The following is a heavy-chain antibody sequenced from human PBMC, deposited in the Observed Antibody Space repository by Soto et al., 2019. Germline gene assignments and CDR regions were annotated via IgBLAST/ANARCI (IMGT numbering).Heavy chain of an antibody. J-gene: IGHJ4*02. CDR1: GFTFSNYW. Sequence: EVQLVESGGGLVQPGGSLRLSCAASGFTFSNYWMHWVRQAPGKGLVWVSRINRDGSSTSYADSVKGRFTISRDNAKNTLYLQMNSLRAEDTAAYYFERVGDDSTGYKYWGQGTLVTVSS. CDR2: INRDGSST. D-gene: IGHD3-22*01. V-gene: IGHV3-74*01. CDR3: ERVGDDSTGYKY.